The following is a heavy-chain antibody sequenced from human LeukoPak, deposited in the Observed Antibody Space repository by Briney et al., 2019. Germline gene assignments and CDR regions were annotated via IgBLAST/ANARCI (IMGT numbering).Heavy chain of an antibody. D-gene: IGHD3-3*01. Sequence: GASVKVSCKASGGTFSSYAISWVRQAPGQGLEWMGRIIPILGIANYAQKFQGRVTITADKSTSTAYMELSSLRSEDTAVYYCAPDWVGALRFLGWGQGTLVTVSS. CDR1: GGTFSSYA. J-gene: IGHJ4*02. V-gene: IGHV1-69*04. CDR3: APDWVGALRFLG. CDR2: IIPILGIA.